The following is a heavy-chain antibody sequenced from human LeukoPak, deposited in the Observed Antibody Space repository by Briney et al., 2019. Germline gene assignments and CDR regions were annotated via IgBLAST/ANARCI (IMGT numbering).Heavy chain of an antibody. CDR3: ARDISYSFDY. V-gene: IGHV3-30-3*01. CDR1: GSTFSSYA. CDR2: ISYDGSNK. J-gene: IGHJ4*02. D-gene: IGHD1-26*01. Sequence: GGSLRLSCAASGSTFSSYAMHWVRQAPGKGLEWVAVISYDGSNKYYADSVKGRFTISRDNSKNTLYLQMNSLRAEDTAVYYCARDISYSFDYWGQGTLVTVSS.